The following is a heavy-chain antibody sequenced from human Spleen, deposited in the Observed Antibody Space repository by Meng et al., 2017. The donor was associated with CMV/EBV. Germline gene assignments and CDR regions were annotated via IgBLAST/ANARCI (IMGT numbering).Heavy chain of an antibody. CDR1: GFTFSGSH. CDR2: VRAKTDNYAT. V-gene: IGHV3-73*01. Sequence: GGSLRLSCVASGFTFSGSHIHWVRQASGKGPEWVAHVRAKTDNYATAYAASVEGRFTISRDDSENTAFRQMIRLEIDDTALYYCTRQVDATYDFWGQGTLVTVSS. J-gene: IGHJ4*02. CDR3: TRQVDATYDF. D-gene: IGHD1-26*01.